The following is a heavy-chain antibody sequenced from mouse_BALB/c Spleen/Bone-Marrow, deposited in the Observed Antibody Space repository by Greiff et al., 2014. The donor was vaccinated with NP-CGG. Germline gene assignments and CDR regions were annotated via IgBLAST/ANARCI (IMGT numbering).Heavy chain of an antibody. J-gene: IGHJ3*01. V-gene: IGHV1-18*01. D-gene: IGHD2-3*01. CDR3: ARWKDGYYSWFAY. CDR1: GYTFTEYT. Sequence: VQLQQPGPELVKPGASVKISCETSGYTFTEYTMHWVKQSHGKSLEWIGGINPNNGGTSYNQKFKGKATLTVDKSSSTAYMELRSLTSEDSAVYYCARWKDGYYSWFAYWDQGTLVTVSA. CDR2: INPNNGGT.